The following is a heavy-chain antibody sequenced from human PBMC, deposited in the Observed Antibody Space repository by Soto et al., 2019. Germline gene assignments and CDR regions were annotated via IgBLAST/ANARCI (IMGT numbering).Heavy chain of an antibody. CDR2: IYYSGST. D-gene: IGHD3-9*01. J-gene: IGHJ4*02. CDR3: ARLLRYFDWLSPGTHSDY. Sequence: PWETLSLTCTVSGGSVSSGSYYWSWIRQPPGNGLEWIGYIYYSGSTNYNPSLKSRVTISVDTSKNQFSLKLSSVTAADTAVYYCARLLRYFDWLSPGTHSDYWGQGTLVTVSS. V-gene: IGHV4-61*01. CDR1: GGSVSSGSYY.